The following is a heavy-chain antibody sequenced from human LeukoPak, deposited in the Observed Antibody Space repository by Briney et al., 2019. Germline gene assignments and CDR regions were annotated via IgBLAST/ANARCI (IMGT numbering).Heavy chain of an antibody. CDR3: STIQFARTMSFGY. CDR1: AFTPPVAS. V-gene: IGHV3-15*01. Sequence: PGRSLRLSRAPSAFTPPVASTSWVRPVPGKGLEWVGPIKCKIDGGTPEYGDHVSGKVSASRDNSKNTLVLQRNSLKFEDTAVYYCSTIQFARTMSFGYWGQGTLVTVST. D-gene: IGHD2-21*01. CDR2: IKCKIDGGTP. J-gene: IGHJ4*02.